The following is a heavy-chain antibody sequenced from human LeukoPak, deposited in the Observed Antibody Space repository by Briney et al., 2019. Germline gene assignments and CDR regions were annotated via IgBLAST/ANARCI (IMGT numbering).Heavy chain of an antibody. Sequence: PSETLSLTCAVPGGSISSGGYSWSWIRQPPGKGLEWIGYIYHSGSTYYNPSLKSRVTISVDRSKNQFSLKLSSVTAADTAVYYCARGSTYYYGSGSYGNWFDPWGQGTLVTVSS. CDR2: IYHSGST. J-gene: IGHJ5*02. V-gene: IGHV4-30-2*01. CDR1: GGSISSGGYS. CDR3: ARGSTYYYGSGSYGNWFDP. D-gene: IGHD3-10*01.